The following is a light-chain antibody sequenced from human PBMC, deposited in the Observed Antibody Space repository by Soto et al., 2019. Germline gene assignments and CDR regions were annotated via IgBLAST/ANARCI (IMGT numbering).Light chain of an antibody. J-gene: IGLJ3*02. CDR3: QTWGNGIHGV. Sequence: QSVLTQSPSASASLGASVKLTCTLSSGHSSYAIAWHQQQPEKGPRYLMKVNSDGSHSKGDGIPARFSGSSSGAERYLTISSLQSEDEADYYCQTWGNGIHGVFGGGTKLTVL. CDR2: VNSDGSH. V-gene: IGLV4-69*01. CDR1: SGHSSYA.